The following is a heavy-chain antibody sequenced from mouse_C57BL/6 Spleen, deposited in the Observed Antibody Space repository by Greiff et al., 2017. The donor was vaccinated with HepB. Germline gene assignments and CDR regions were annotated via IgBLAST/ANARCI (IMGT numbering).Heavy chain of an antibody. CDR2: INPSNGGT. Sequence: QVQLKQPGTELVKPGASVKLSCKASGYTFTSYWMHWVKQRPGQGLEWIGNINPSNGGTNYNEKFKSKATLTVDKSSSTAYMQLSSLTSEDSAVYYCARSDGSTYYAMDYWCQGTSVTVSS. CDR3: ARSDGSTYYAMDY. V-gene: IGHV1-53*01. D-gene: IGHD1-1*01. CDR1: GYTFTSYW. J-gene: IGHJ4*01.